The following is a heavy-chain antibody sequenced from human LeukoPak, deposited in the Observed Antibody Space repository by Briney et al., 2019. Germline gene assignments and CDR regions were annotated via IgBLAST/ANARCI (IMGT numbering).Heavy chain of an antibody. V-gene: IGHV4-34*01. Sequence: SETLSLNCAVYGESFSGYYWSWIRQPPGKGLEWIGEINHSGSTNYNPSLKSRVTISVDTSKNQFSLKLSSVTAADTAVYYCARDFIATGAFDIWGQGTMVTVSS. D-gene: IGHD1-26*01. CDR3: ARDFIATGAFDI. CDR2: INHSGST. CDR1: GESFSGYY. J-gene: IGHJ3*02.